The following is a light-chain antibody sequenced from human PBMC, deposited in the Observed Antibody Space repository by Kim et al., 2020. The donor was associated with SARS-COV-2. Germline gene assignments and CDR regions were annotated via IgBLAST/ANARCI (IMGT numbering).Light chain of an antibody. CDR2: GKN. Sequence: ALGQTVRITCQGDSRKTYYASWYQQKPGQAPVLVIYGKNNPPSGIPDRFSGSSSGNTASLTITGAQAEDEADYYCNSRDSSGNVVFGGGTQLTVL. CDR1: SRKTYY. CDR3: NSRDSSGNVV. J-gene: IGLJ2*01. V-gene: IGLV3-19*01.